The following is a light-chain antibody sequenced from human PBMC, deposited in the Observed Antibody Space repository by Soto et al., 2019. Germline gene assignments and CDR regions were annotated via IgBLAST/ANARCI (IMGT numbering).Light chain of an antibody. CDR1: QSVSSY. Sequence: EIVLTQSPATLSLSPGDRATLSCRASQSVSSYLAWYQQKPGQAPRLLIYDASNRATGIPARFSGSGSGTDFTLTISSLEPEDFAVYYWQQRSNWPPTFGQGTKVEIK. CDR2: DAS. V-gene: IGKV3-11*01. CDR3: QQRSNWPPT. J-gene: IGKJ1*01.